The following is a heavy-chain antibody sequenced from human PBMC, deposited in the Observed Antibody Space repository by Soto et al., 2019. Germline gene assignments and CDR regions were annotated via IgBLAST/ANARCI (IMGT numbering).Heavy chain of an antibody. D-gene: IGHD6-19*01. Sequence: QVQLVESGGGLVKPGGSLRLSCAASGFTFSDYYMSWIRQAPGKGLEWVSYISSSSSYTNYADSVKGRFTISRDNAKNSLYLQMNSLRGEDTAVYYCARDKVRGWYDYWGQGTLVTVSS. J-gene: IGHJ4*02. CDR3: ARDKVRGWYDY. CDR2: ISSSSSYT. CDR1: GFTFSDYY. V-gene: IGHV3-11*06.